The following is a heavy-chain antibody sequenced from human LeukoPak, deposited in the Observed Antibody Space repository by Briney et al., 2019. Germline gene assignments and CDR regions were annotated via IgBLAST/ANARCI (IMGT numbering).Heavy chain of an antibody. V-gene: IGHV3-7*04. Sequence: PGGSLRLSCAASGFTFSSYWMSWVRQAPGKGLEGVANIKQDGSEKYYVDSVKGRFTISRDNAKNSLYLQMNSLRAEDTAVYYCARGYDFWSGYWSNWFDPWGQGTLVTVSS. CDR3: ARGYDFWSGYWSNWFDP. J-gene: IGHJ5*02. CDR2: IKQDGSEK. D-gene: IGHD3-3*01. CDR1: GFTFSSYW.